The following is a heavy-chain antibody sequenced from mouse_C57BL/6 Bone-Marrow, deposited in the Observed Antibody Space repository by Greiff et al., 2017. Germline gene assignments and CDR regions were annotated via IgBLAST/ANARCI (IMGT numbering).Heavy chain of an antibody. Sequence: VQLQQPGAELVKPGASVKLSCKASGYTFTSYWMPWVKQRPGQGLEWIGMIHPNSGSTNYNEKFKSKATLTVDKSSSTTYMQLSSLTSEDSAVYYCARRGYFDYWGQGTTRTVSS. V-gene: IGHV1-64*01. CDR2: IHPNSGST. CDR1: GYTFTSYW. J-gene: IGHJ2*01. CDR3: ARRGYFDY.